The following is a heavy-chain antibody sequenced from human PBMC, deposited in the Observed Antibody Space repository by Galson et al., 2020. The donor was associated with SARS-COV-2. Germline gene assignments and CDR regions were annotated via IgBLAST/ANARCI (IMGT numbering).Heavy chain of an antibody. J-gene: IGHJ5*02. Sequence: SETLSLTCTVSGDSITTNNNWWSWVRQPPGKGLEWIGEVDHRGSATYNPSLQSRLTISLDKSKNQFSLNLYSVTAADTAIYYCARLQSTIFGILVPPKWFDPWGQGIPVTVSS. D-gene: IGHD3-3*01. CDR1: GDSITTNNNW. CDR3: ARLQSTIFGILVPPKWFDP. V-gene: IGHV4-4*02. CDR2: VDHRGSA.